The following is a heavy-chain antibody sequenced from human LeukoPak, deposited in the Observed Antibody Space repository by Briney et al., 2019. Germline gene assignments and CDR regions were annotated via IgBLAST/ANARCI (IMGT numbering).Heavy chain of an antibody. CDR2: MHYIGSS. Sequence: SETLSLTCTVSGGSVSSHTYYWGWIRQPPGKGLEWIGSMHYIGSSYYHPSLKSRVTISIDTSKNQFSLNLSSVTAADTAVYYCAKQTYSSGWLVPIDSWGRGTLVTVSS. CDR1: GGSVSSHTYY. D-gene: IGHD6-19*01. J-gene: IGHJ4*02. V-gene: IGHV4-39*01. CDR3: AKQTYSSGWLVPIDS.